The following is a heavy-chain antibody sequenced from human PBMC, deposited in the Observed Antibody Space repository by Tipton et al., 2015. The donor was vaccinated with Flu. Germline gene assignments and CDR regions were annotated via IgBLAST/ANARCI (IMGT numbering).Heavy chain of an antibody. Sequence: TLSLTCTVSGGSMNINSYYWAWIRQPPGKGLEWIGSFHYSGNRHPNPSLERRVTISADTSKNQFSLELRSVAAADTAVYYCAREAGCSGTSCYYGMDVWGQGTTVTVSS. J-gene: IGHJ6*02. CDR3: AREAGCSGTSCYYGMDV. CDR1: GGSMNINSYY. V-gene: IGHV4-39*01. CDR2: FHYSGNR. D-gene: IGHD2-2*01.